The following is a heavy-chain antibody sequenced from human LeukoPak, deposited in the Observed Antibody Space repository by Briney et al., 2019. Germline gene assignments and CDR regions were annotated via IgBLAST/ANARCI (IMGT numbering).Heavy chain of an antibody. CDR1: GFTFSAYA. V-gene: IGHV3-48*02. J-gene: IGHJ4*02. Sequence: PGGSLRLPCAASGFTFSAYAMNWVRQARGKGLEWVSFISESGTAIYYAESVKGRFTISRDIARNSVYLQMNSLRDEDTAMYYCARGPLGWSDYWGQGLLVTVSS. D-gene: IGHD1-26*01. CDR3: ARGPLGWSDY. CDR2: ISESGTAI.